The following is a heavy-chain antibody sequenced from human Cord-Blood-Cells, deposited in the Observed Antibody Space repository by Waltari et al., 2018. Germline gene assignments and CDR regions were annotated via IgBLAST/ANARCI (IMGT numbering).Heavy chain of an antibody. J-gene: IGHJ5*02. CDR2: IYYSGST. CDR1: GGSISSSSYY. D-gene: IGHD6-13*01. V-gene: IGHV4-39*01. CDR3: AAGMAAAGTRWFDP. Sequence: QLQLQESGPGLVKPSETLSLTCTVSGGSISSSSYYWGWIRQPPGKGLEWIGSIYYSGSTYYNPSLKRRVTISVDTSKNQFSLKLGSVTAADTAVYYCAAGMAAAGTRWFDPWGQGTLVTVSS.